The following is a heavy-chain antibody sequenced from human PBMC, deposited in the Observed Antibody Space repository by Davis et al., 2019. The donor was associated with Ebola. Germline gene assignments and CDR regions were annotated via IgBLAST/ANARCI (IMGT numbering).Heavy chain of an antibody. CDR1: GYTFTSYD. J-gene: IGHJ6*03. V-gene: IGHV1-18*01. D-gene: IGHD4-17*01. Sequence: ASVKVSCKASGYTFTSYDINWVRQATGQGLEWMGWITGYRGNTNYAQKYKGRVTLTTDTSTNTAYMELRSLTSADTAVYFCARFLSSYGDYNRGMDVWGKGTTVIVSS. CDR3: ARFLSSYGDYNRGMDV. CDR2: ITGYRGNT.